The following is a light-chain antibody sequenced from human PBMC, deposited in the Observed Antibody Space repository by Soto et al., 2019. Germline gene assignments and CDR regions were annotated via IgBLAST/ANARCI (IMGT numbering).Light chain of an antibody. J-gene: IGKJ4*01. Sequence: DIQMTQSPSSLSAAVGDRVTIACHSSHDVGWNLTLFQQKPGEAPKLLIYDASNLERGLPARFSGSGSGTDSTISISSLQPECGATYYCQQYSSMLSFGGGTEVDLK. V-gene: IGKV1-33*01. CDR1: HDVGWN. CDR3: QQYSSMLS. CDR2: DAS.